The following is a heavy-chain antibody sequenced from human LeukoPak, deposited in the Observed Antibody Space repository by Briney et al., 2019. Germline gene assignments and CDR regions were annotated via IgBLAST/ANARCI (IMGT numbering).Heavy chain of an antibody. CDR3: AREDYGGLDAFDI. CDR2: INSDGSST. CDR1: GFTFSSYW. J-gene: IGHJ3*02. V-gene: IGHV3-74*01. D-gene: IGHD4-23*01. Sequence: GGSLRLSCAASGFTFSSYWMHWGRQAPGKGLVWVSRINSDGSSTSYADSVKGRFTISRDNAKNTLYLQMNSLRAEDTAVYYCAREDYGGLDAFDIWGQGTMVTVSS.